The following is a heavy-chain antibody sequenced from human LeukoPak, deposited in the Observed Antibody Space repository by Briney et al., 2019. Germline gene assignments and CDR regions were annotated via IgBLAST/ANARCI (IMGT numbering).Heavy chain of an antibody. J-gene: IGHJ6*03. Sequence: SETLSLTCTVSGVSISSYYWSWIRQPPGKGLEWIGYTYTSGSTSYNPSLKSRVTISIDTSKNQFSLKLTSVTAADTAVYYCARLNWNYVPTYYYYYMDVWGKGTTVTVSS. CDR3: ARLNWNYVPTYYYYYMDV. D-gene: IGHD1-7*01. CDR2: TYTSGST. V-gene: IGHV4-4*08. CDR1: GVSISSYY.